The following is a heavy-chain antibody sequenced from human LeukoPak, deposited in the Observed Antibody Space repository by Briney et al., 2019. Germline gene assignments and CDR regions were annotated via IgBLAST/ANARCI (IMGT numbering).Heavy chain of an antibody. J-gene: IGHJ6*03. V-gene: IGHV5-51*01. Sequence: GESLKISCKGSGYSFTSYWIVWVRQMPGKGLEWMGIIYPDDSDTRYSPSFQGQVTISADKSISTAYLQWSSLKASDTAMYYCARAGQPGGYSYDGQSRYYYYYYMDVWGKGTTVTVPS. CDR1: GYSFTSYW. CDR2: IYPDDSDT. CDR3: ARAGQPGGYSYDGQSRYYYYYYMDV. D-gene: IGHD5-18*01.